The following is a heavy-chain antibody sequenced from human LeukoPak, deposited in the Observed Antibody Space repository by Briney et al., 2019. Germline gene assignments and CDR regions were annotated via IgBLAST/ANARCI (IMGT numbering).Heavy chain of an antibody. CDR3: ARGYDYGDY. J-gene: IGHJ4*02. V-gene: IGHV4-34*01. CDR1: GGSFSGYD. Sequence: PSETLSLTCAVYGGSFSGYDWSWIRQPPGKGLEWIGEINHSGSTNYNPSLKSRVTISVDTSKNQFSLKLSSVTAADTAVYYCARGYDYGDYWGQGTLVTVSS. CDR2: INHSGST.